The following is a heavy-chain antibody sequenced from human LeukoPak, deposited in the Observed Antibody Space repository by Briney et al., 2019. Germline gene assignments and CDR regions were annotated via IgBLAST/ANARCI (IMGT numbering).Heavy chain of an antibody. V-gene: IGHV3-23*01. J-gene: IGHJ3*01. CDR1: GFTFSSYA. Sequence: GGSLRLSCAPSGFTFSSYAMSWVRQAPGKGLEWVSAISGSGGSTYYADTVKGRFTISRDNSKNTLYRQMNSLRADHTAVYYCAKGELIAVAGFYWGQGTMVTVSS. D-gene: IGHD6-19*01. CDR2: ISGSGGST. CDR3: AKGELIAVAGFY.